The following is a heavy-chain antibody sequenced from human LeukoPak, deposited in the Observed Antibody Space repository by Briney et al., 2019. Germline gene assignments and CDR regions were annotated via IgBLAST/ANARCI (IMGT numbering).Heavy chain of an antibody. J-gene: IGHJ4*02. V-gene: IGHV3-7*05. CDR1: GFTFSTYW. Sequence: GGSLRLSCAASGFTFSTYWMSWVRQPPGKELEWVANIKRDGSEKYYVDSVKGRFTISRDNAKNSLYLQMNSLRAEDTAVYYCARNYDSSGYYLGYWGQGTLVTVSS. CDR3: ARNYDSSGYYLGY. D-gene: IGHD3-22*01. CDR2: IKRDGSEK.